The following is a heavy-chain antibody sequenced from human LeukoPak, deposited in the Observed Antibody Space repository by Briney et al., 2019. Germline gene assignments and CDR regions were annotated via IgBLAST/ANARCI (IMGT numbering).Heavy chain of an antibody. CDR2: IYHSGST. CDR3: ARTVAIYGDQPFDY. J-gene: IGHJ4*02. Sequence: SETLSLTCAVSGYYISSGYYWGWIRQPPGKGLEWIGSIYHSGSTYYNPSLKSRVTISVDTSKDQFSLKLSSVTAADTAVYYCARTVAIYGDQPFDYWGQGTLVTVSS. D-gene: IGHD4-17*01. V-gene: IGHV4-38-2*01. CDR1: GYYISSGYY.